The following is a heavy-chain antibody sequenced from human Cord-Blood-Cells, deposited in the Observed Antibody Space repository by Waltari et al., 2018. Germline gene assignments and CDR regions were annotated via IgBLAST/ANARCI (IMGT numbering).Heavy chain of an antibody. V-gene: IGHV4-34*01. J-gene: IGHJ6*03. CDR2: SNHSGST. D-gene: IGHD3-16*02. CDR3: ARGVNNYYYCYMDV. Sequence: QVQLQQWGAGLLKPSETLSLTCAGYGGSFSGYYWSWIRPPPGKGLEWIGESNHSGSTKYNPSLKSRVTISVDTAKNQFSLKLSSVTAADTAVYYCARGVNNYYYCYMDVWGKGTTVTVSS. CDR1: GGSFSGYY.